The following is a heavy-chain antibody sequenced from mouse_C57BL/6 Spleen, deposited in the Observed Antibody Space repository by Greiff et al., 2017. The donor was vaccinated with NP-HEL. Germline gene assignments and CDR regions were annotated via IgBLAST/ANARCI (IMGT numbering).Heavy chain of an antibody. CDR2: IDPSDSYT. V-gene: IGHV1-69*01. D-gene: IGHD2-3*01. CDR1: GYTFTSYW. Sequence: VQLQQPGAELVMPGASVKLSCKASGYTFTSYWMHWVKQRPGQGLEWIGEIDPSDSYTNYNQKFKGKSTLTVDKSSSTAYMQLSSLTSEDSAVYYCARKDYDGNYEDYWGQGTTLTVSS. J-gene: IGHJ2*01. CDR3: ARKDYDGNYEDY.